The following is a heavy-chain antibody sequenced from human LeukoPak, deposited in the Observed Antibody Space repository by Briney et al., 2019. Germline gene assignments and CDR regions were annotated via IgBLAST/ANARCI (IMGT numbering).Heavy chain of an antibody. CDR3: AREGGSTSNPLAG. V-gene: IGHV3-53*01. CDR1: GFTVSSNY. J-gene: IGHJ4*02. CDR2: IYSGGGT. Sequence: GGSLRLSCAASGFTVSSNYMSWVRQAPGKGLEWVSVIYSGGGTYYADSVKGRFTISRDNSKNTLYLQMNSLRAEDTAVYYCAREGGSTSNPLAGWGQGTLVTVSS. D-gene: IGHD2-2*01.